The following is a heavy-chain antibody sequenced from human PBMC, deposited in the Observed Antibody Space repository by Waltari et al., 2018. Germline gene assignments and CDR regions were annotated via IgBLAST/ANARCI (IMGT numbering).Heavy chain of an antibody. CDR1: GFTFSSYS. CDR2: ISSSSRTI. V-gene: IGHV3-48*01. J-gene: IGHJ4*02. CDR3: ASYDYIWGSNDY. Sequence: EVQLVESGGGLVQPGGSLRLSCAASGFTFSSYSMNWVRQAPGKGLEWVSYISSSSRTIYYADSVKGRFTISRDNAKNSLYLQMNSLRAEDTAVYYCASYDYIWGSNDYWGQGTLVTVSS. D-gene: IGHD3-16*01.